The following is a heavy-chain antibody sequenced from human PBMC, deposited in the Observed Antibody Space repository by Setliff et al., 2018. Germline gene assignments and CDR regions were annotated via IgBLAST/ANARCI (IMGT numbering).Heavy chain of an antibody. Sequence: SETLSLTCGAYGGTFSDYYWTWIRQPPEKGLEWIGEINHSGTTNYNPSLKSRVTISVDTSKNQFSLKLSSLTAADTAVYYCARGHPPSDSSGYYYAYWGQGTLVTVSS. CDR2: INHSGTT. V-gene: IGHV4-34*01. J-gene: IGHJ4*02. CDR3: ARGHPPSDSSGYYYAY. CDR1: GGTFSDYY. D-gene: IGHD3-22*01.